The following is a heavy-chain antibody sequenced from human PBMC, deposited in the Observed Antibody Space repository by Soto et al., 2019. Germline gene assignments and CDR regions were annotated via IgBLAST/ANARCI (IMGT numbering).Heavy chain of an antibody. CDR2: ISWDGSST. Sequence: GGSLRLSCAASGFTFDDYTMHWVRQAPGKGLEWVSLISWDGSSTYYADSVKGRFTISRDNSKNSLYLQMNSLRIEDTAFYYCAKGLSGGWPAAAMDVWGRGTTVTVSS. V-gene: IGHV3-43*01. CDR3: AKGLSGGWPAAAMDV. J-gene: IGHJ6*02. CDR1: GFTFDDYT. D-gene: IGHD6-25*01.